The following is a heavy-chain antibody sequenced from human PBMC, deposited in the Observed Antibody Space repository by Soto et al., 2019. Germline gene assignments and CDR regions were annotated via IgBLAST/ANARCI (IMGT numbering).Heavy chain of an antibody. CDR2: IIPIFGTA. CDR1: GGTFSSYA. Sequence: SVKVSCKASGGTFSSYAISWVRQAPGQGLEWMGGIIPIFGTANYAQKFQGRVTITADKSTSTAYMELSSLRSEDTAVYYCARDGELPSNYGFDYWGQGTLVTVSS. CDR3: ARDGELPSNYGFDY. D-gene: IGHD1-26*01. V-gene: IGHV1-69*06. J-gene: IGHJ4*02.